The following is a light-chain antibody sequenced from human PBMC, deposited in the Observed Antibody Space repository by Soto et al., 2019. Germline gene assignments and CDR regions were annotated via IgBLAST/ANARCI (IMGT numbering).Light chain of an antibody. Sequence: EIVLTQTPGTLSLSPGERATLSCRASQSVSSIYLAWYQQKPGQAPRLLIYGASSRATGIPDRFSGSGSGTDFTLTISRLEPEDFAVYYCQQDGGSPPITFGQGTRLEIK. CDR1: QSVSSIY. CDR3: QQDGGSPPIT. J-gene: IGKJ5*01. V-gene: IGKV3-20*01. CDR2: GAS.